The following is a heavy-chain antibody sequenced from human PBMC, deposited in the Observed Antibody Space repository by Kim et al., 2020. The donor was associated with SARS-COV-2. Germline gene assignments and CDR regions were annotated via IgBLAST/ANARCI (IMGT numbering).Heavy chain of an antibody. J-gene: IGHJ4*02. V-gene: IGHV5-10-1*01. D-gene: IGHD4-4*01. Sequence: SFQGHVTISADKSISTAYLQWSSLKASDTAMYYCARRRGGSNYATYYFDYWGQGTLVTVSS. CDR3: ARRRGGSNYATYYFDY.